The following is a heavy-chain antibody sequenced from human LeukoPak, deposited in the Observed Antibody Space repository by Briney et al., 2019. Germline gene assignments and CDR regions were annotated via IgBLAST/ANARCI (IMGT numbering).Heavy chain of an antibody. CDR1: GFTFSSFA. J-gene: IGHJ4*02. V-gene: IGHV3-30-3*01. D-gene: IGHD6-13*01. CDR3: ARDQMISAAGLDY. Sequence: GGSLRLSCTASGFTFSSFAMHWVRHAPGKGLEGVAVISYDGSNKYFADSVKGRFTISRDNSKNTLYLQMNSLRAEDTAVYYCARDQMISAAGLDYWGQGTLVTVSS. CDR2: ISYDGSNK.